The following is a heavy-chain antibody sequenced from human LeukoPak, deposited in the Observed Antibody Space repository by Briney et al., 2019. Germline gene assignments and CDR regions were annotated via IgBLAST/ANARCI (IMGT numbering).Heavy chain of an antibody. Sequence: SETLSLTCTVSGGSISSSSYYWGWIRQPPGKGLEWIGSIYYSGSTYYNPSLKRRVTISVDTSKNQFSLKLSSVTAADTAVYYCARDRGRPDAFDIWGQGTMVTVSS. V-gene: IGHV4-39*07. D-gene: IGHD2-15*01. CDR1: GGSISSSSYY. CDR3: ARDRGRPDAFDI. J-gene: IGHJ3*02. CDR2: IYYSGST.